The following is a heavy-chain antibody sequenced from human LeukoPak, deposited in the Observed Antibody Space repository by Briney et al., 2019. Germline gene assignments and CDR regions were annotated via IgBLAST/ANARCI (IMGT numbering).Heavy chain of an antibody. D-gene: IGHD5-18*01. Sequence: SETLSLTCTVSGGSISSGDYYWSWIRQPPGKGLEWIGYIYYSGSTYYNPSLKSRVTISVDTSKNQFSLKLSSVTAADPAVYYCARDRDTAMATYFDSWGQGTLVTVSS. J-gene: IGHJ4*02. CDR3: ARDRDTAMATYFDS. CDR2: IYYSGST. CDR1: GGSISSGDYY. V-gene: IGHV4-30-4*02.